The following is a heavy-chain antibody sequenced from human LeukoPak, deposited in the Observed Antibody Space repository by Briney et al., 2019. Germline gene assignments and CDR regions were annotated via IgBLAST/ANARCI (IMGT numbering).Heavy chain of an antibody. D-gene: IGHD3-9*01. CDR1: GGSISSGGYS. V-gene: IGHV4-30-2*01. CDR3: AAYDILTGFVFDY. J-gene: IGHJ4*02. Sequence: PSETLSLTCAVSGGSISSGGYSWSWIRQPPGKGLEWNGYIYHSGSTYYNPSLKSRVTISVDRSKNQFSLKLSSVTAADTAVYYCAAYDILTGFVFDYWGQGTLVTVSS. CDR2: IYHSGST.